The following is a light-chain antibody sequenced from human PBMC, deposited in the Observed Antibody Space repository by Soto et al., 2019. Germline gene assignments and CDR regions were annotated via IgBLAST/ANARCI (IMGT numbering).Light chain of an antibody. J-gene: IGKJ1*01. V-gene: IGKV1-5*01. Sequence: IQMTQSTSTLSASVGDRVTITCRASQSITRWLAWYQQKPVTGPTLLMYDGSNLESGVPSRFSGSGSGTEFTLTISSLQSADFATYYCQQYKTYPWTFGQGTRVDIK. CDR2: DGS. CDR1: QSITRW. CDR3: QQYKTYPWT.